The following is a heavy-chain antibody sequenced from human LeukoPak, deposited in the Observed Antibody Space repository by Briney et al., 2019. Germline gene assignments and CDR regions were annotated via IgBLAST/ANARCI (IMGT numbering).Heavy chain of an antibody. D-gene: IGHD6-19*01. CDR2: ISAYNGNT. J-gene: IGHJ4*02. V-gene: IGHV1-18*01. CDR1: GYTFTSYG. Sequence: ASVKVSCKASGYTFTSYGISWVRQAPGQGLEWMGWISAYNGNTNYAQKLQGRVTMTTDTSTSTAYMELRGLRSDDTAVYYCARDRSIAVAGIDHFDYWGQGTLVTVSS. CDR3: ARDRSIAVAGIDHFDY.